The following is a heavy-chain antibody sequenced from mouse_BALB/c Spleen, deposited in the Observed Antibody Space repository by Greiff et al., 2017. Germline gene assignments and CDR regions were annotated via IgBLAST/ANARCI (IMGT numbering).Heavy chain of an antibody. J-gene: IGHJ3*01. Sequence: VQLKQSGPELMKPGASVKISCKASGYSFTSYYMHWVKQSHGKSLEWIGYIDPFNGGTSYNQKFKGKATLTVDKSSSTAYMHLSSLTSEDSAVYYCASYGNFWFAYWGQGTLVTVSA. V-gene: IGHV1S135*01. CDR1: GYSFTSYY. CDR3: ASYGNFWFAY. CDR2: IDPFNGGT. D-gene: IGHD2-1*01.